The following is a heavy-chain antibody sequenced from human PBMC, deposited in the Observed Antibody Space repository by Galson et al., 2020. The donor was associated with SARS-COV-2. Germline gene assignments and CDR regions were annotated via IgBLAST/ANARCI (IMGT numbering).Heavy chain of an antibody. V-gene: IGHV5-10-1*01. CDR3: ARQGFRGYSYLPRGYFDL. CDR2: IDPSDSYT. J-gene: IGHJ2*01. CDR1: GYSFTSYW. D-gene: IGHD5-18*01. Sequence: KIGESLKISCKGSGYSFTSYWISWVRQMPGKGLEWMGRIDPSDSYTNYSPSFQGHVTISADKSISTAYLQWSSLKASDTAMYYCARQGFRGYSYLPRGYFDLWGRGTLVTVSS.